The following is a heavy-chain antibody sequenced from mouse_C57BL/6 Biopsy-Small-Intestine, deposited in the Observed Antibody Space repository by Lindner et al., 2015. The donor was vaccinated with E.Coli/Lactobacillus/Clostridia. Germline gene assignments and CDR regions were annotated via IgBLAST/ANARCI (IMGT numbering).Heavy chain of an antibody. CDR1: GYTSTSYT. Sequence: VKVSCKASGYTSTSYTMNWVRQAPGQGLEWIGWINTNNGDPMYGQGFTGRFVFSLDSSGSTAYLHISNLKAEDTAVYYCAREGSYGGYEFLDFWGQGTLVTVSS. CDR3: AREGSYGGYEFLDF. V-gene: IGHV9-3*02. D-gene: IGHD2-13*01. CDR2: INTNNGDP. J-gene: IGHJ4*01.